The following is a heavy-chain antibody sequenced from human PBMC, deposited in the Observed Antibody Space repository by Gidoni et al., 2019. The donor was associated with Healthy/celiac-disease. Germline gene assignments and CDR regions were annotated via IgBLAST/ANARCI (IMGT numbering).Heavy chain of an antibody. D-gene: IGHD6-19*01. CDR2: IRSKAYGGTT. CDR1: GFTRGDYA. Sequence: EVKRVESGGGLVQPGRSLRLSCTASGFTRGDYAMSWFRQPPGKGLEWVGFIRSKAYGGTTEYAASVKGRFTISRDDYKSIAYLQMNSLKTEDTAVYYCTRGETVAGWGYWGQGTLVTVSS. V-gene: IGHV3-49*03. J-gene: IGHJ4*02. CDR3: TRGETVAGWGY.